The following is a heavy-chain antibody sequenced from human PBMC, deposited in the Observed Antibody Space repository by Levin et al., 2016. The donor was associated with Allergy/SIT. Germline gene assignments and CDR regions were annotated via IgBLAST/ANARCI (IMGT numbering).Heavy chain of an antibody. Sequence: SETLSLTCTVSGGSISSSDYYWSWIRQHPGKGLEWIGSIYYSGSTSYNPSLKSRLTISVDTSKNQFSLKLSSVTAADTAVYYCARLSSSMSGAQYIDYWGQGTLVTVSS. CDR1: GGSISSSDYY. D-gene: IGHD2-15*01. J-gene: IGHJ4*02. CDR3: ARLSSSMSGAQYIDY. CDR2: IYYSGST. V-gene: IGHV4-31*03.